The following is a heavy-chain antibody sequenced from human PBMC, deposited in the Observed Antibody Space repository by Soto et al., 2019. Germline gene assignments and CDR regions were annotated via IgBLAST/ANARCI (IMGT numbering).Heavy chain of an antibody. CDR2: INSDGSST. CDR3: ARDGWGGVSSSSWYRGYYYYGMDV. Sequence: PGGSLRLSCAASGFTFSSYWRHWVRQAPGKGLVWVSRINSDGSSTSYADSVKGRFTISRDNAKNTLYLQMNSRRAEDTAVYYCARDGWGGVSSSSWYRGYYYYGMDVWGQGTTVTVSS. D-gene: IGHD6-13*01. V-gene: IGHV3-74*01. CDR1: GFTFSSYW. J-gene: IGHJ6*02.